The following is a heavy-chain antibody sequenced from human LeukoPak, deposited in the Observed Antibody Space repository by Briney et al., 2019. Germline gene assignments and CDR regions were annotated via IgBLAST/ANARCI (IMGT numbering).Heavy chain of an antibody. V-gene: IGHV3-74*01. CDR2: VNSDGRST. Sequence: PGGSLRLSCAASGFTFSTYWMHWVRQAPGKGLVWVARVNSDGRSTSYAESVQGRLVMTRDNAKNTVYLQMNSLRVEDTAVYFCARDIWGDRDGFFEYWGQGTLVTVSS. CDR3: ARDIWGDRDGFFEY. J-gene: IGHJ4*02. D-gene: IGHD5-24*01. CDR1: GFTFSTYW.